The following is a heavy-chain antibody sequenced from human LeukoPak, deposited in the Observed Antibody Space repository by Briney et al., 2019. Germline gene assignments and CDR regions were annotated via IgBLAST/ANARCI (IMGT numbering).Heavy chain of an antibody. CDR3: ARGVVGANTGAYSFDY. J-gene: IGHJ4*02. D-gene: IGHD1-26*01. CDR2: IIPIFGTA. CDR1: GGTFSSYA. V-gene: IGHV1-69*13. Sequence: SVKVSCKASGGTFSSYAISWVRQARGQGLEWMGGIIPIFGTANYEQKFQGRVTIIADESTSTASMDLSSLRFEDTAVYYCARGVVGANTGAYSFDYWGRGTLVTVSS.